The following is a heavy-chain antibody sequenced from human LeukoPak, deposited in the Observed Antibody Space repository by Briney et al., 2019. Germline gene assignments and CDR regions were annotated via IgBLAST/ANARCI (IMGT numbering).Heavy chain of an antibody. CDR3: ARDEVRFPRVFQH. D-gene: IGHD3-10*01. V-gene: IGHV4-59*01. J-gene: IGHJ1*01. Sequence: SETLSLTCTVSGGSISSYHWSRIRQPPGKGLEWIGNIYYSGSTNYNPSLKSRVTISLDTSKDQFSLKLSSVTAANTAVYYCARDEVRFPRVFQHWGQGTLVTVSS. CDR2: IYYSGST. CDR1: GGSISSYH.